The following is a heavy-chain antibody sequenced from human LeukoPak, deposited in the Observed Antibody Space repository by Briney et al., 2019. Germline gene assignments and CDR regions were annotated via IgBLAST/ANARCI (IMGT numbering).Heavy chain of an antibody. J-gene: IGHJ4*02. Sequence: ASVKVSCKASGGTFSSYAISWVRQAPGQGLEWMGGIIPIFGTANYAQKFQGRVTITADESTSTAYMELSSLRAEDTALYYCAKGSQVVITSPFDHWGQGTLVTVSS. CDR1: GGTFSSYA. CDR2: IIPIFGTA. D-gene: IGHD3-22*01. CDR3: AKGSQVVITSPFDH. V-gene: IGHV1-69*13.